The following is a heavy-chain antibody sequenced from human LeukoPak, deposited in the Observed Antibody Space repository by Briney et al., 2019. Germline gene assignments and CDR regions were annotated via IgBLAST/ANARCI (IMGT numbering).Heavy chain of an antibody. J-gene: IGHJ4*02. CDR3: AKDVFGGIDY. D-gene: IGHD3-10*01. V-gene: IGHV3-48*01. CDR2: ISSSSSTI. CDR1: GFTFSSYS. Sequence: PGGSLRLSCAASGFTFSSYSMNWVRQAPGKGLEWVSYISSSSSTIYYADSVKGRFTISRDNSKNTLYLQMNSLRIEDTALYHCAKDVFGGIDYWGEGTLVTVSS.